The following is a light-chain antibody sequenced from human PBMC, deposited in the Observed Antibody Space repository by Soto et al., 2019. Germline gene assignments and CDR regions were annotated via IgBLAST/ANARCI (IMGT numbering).Light chain of an antibody. CDR3: QQYSSSSLS. Sequence: EIVLTQSPGTLSLSPGERATLSCRASQSISSGFVAWYQQKPGQAPRLLIYGTRRAPGIPDTFSGSGSGTDFTLTISRLEPEDFAVYYCQQYSSSSLSFGGGTKVDIK. J-gene: IGKJ4*01. CDR2: GT. CDR1: QSISSGF. V-gene: IGKV3-20*01.